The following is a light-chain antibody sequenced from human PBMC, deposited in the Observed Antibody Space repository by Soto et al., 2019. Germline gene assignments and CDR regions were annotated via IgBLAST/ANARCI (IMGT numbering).Light chain of an antibody. V-gene: IGLV2-14*01. CDR2: DVS. CDR1: SSDVGSYNY. CDR3: SSYTTSSTQVV. J-gene: IGLJ3*02. Sequence: QSALTQPASVSGSPGQSITISCTGTSSDVGSYNYVSWYQQYPGKAPKLMIYDVSNRPSGVSYRFTGSKSGNTASLTISGRQAEDGADYYCSSYTTSSTQVVFGGGTKLTVL.